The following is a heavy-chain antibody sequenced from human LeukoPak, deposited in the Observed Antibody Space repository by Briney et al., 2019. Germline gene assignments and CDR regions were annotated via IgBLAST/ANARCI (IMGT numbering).Heavy chain of an antibody. Sequence: GGSLRLSCAASGFTFSDYYMSWMRQAPGKGLEWVSYINGSGTTIYNADSVKGRFTISRDNAKNSLYLQMNSLRGEDPAVYYCVRAYSRGYSDDFDYWGQGTLVTVSS. CDR1: GFTFSDYY. J-gene: IGHJ4*02. CDR2: INGSGTTI. D-gene: IGHD3-22*01. V-gene: IGHV3-11*01. CDR3: VRAYSRGYSDDFDY.